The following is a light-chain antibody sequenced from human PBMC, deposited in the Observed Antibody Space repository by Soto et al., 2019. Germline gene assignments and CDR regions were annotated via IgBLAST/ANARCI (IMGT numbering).Light chain of an antibody. J-gene: IGLJ2*01. CDR3: SSYTSASSVV. V-gene: IGLV2-14*03. CDR2: DVN. CDR1: SRDVGGYYY. Sequence: QSALTQPASVSGSPGQSITISCTGTSRDVGGYYYVSWYQQYPGKAPKLMIYDVNYRPSGVSTRFSGSKSGDTASLTISGLQAEDEADYYCSSYTSASSVVFGGGTKVTVL.